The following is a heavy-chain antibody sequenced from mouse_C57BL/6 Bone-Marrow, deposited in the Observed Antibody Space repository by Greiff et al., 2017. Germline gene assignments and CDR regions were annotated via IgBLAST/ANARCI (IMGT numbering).Heavy chain of an antibody. D-gene: IGHD1-1*01. CDR3: ARNYGSFFDY. J-gene: IGHJ2*01. V-gene: IGHV5-17*01. Sequence: EVKLMESGGGLVKPGGSLKLSCAASGFTFSDYGMHWVRQAPEKGLEWVAYISSGSSTNYYADTVKGRFTISRDNAKNTLFLQMTSLRSEDTAMYYCARNYGSFFDYWGQGTTLTVSS. CDR2: ISSGSSTN. CDR1: GFTFSDYG.